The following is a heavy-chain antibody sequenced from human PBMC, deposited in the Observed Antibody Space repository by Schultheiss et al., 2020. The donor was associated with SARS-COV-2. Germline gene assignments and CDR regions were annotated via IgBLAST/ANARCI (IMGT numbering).Heavy chain of an antibody. CDR1: GFTVSSNY. Sequence: GGSLRLSCAASGFTVSSNYMSWVRQAPGKGLEWVSVIYSGGSTYYADSVKGRFTISRDNSKNTLYLQMNSLRAEDTAVYYCAKELGGMVRGPIDYWGQGTLVTVSS. D-gene: IGHD3-10*01. V-gene: IGHV3-53*01. J-gene: IGHJ4*02. CDR2: IYSGGST. CDR3: AKELGGMVRGPIDY.